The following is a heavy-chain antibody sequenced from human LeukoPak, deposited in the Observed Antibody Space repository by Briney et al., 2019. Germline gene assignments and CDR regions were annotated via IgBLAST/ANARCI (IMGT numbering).Heavy chain of an antibody. D-gene: IGHD2-15*01. CDR3: ARGPRVAASPFDY. Sequence: ASVKVSCKASGYTFTSYEINWVRQATGQGLEWMGWMNPNSGNTGYAQKFQGRVTITRNTSISTAYMELSSLRSEDPAVYYCARGPRVAASPFDYWGQGTLVTVSS. V-gene: IGHV1-8*03. J-gene: IGHJ4*02. CDR2: MNPNSGNT. CDR1: GYTFTSYE.